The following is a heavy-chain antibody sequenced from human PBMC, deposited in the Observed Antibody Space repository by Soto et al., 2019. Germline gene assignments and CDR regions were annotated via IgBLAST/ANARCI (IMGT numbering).Heavy chain of an antibody. CDR1: GFSLSTSGVD. Sequence: QITLKESGPTLVKPTQTLTLTCTFSGFSLSTSGVDVGWIRQPPGKALEWLALIYWDDDKRYSPSLKSRLTITKDTSKTPVVLTMTNMDPLDTATYYCAHRRPYSNSPEYFFDYWGQGTLVTVSS. CDR2: IYWDDDK. J-gene: IGHJ4*02. V-gene: IGHV2-5*02. CDR3: AHRRPYSNSPEYFFDY. D-gene: IGHD6-6*01.